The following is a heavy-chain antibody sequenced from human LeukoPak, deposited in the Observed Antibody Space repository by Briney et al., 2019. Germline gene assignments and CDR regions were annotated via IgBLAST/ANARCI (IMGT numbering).Heavy chain of an antibody. D-gene: IGHD3-22*01. V-gene: IGHV1-69*13. Sequence: ASVKVSCKASGGTFSSYAISWVRQAPGQGLGWMGGIIPIFGTANYAQKFQGRVTITADESTSTAYMELSSLRSEDTAVYYCARDPGDYYYDSSGYPRRAFDIWGQGTMVTVSS. J-gene: IGHJ3*02. CDR1: GGTFSSYA. CDR2: IIPIFGTA. CDR3: ARDPGDYYYDSSGYPRRAFDI.